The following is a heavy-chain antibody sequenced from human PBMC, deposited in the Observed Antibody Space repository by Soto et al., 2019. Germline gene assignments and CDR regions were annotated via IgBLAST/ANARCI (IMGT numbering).Heavy chain of an antibody. J-gene: IGHJ4*02. V-gene: IGHV4-59*01. CDR1: GGSLSSYY. CDR3: ARAHNGGWYVTDH. CDR2: VYSTGAT. D-gene: IGHD6-19*01. Sequence: SETLSLTCTVSGGSLSSYYWTWIRQPPGKGLEWTGYVYSTGATNYNPSLRSRVTMSIDASKNQFSLKVRSVTAADTAVYFCARAHNGGWYVTDHWGQGTLVTVSS.